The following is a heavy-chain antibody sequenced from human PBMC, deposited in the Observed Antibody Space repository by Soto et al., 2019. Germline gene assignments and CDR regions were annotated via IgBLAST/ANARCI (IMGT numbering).Heavy chain of an antibody. J-gene: IGHJ4*02. V-gene: IGHV3-30*18. CDR3: VKDGTPTYGPADH. Sequence: QVQLVESGGGVIQPGRSLRLSCAASGFTFSSFAMHWVRQAPGEGLDLVALISYDGSENYYTDSVRGRFTISRDNSKNIMYLQMNSLRVDDTAVYYCVKDGTPTYGPADHRGQGTLVTVSS. CDR2: ISYDGSEN. CDR1: GFTFSSFA. D-gene: IGHD4-17*01.